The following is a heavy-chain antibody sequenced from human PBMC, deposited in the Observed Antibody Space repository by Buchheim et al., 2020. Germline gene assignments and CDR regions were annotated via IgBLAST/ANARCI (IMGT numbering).Heavy chain of an antibody. CDR3: ASGRAVGYRYVFDC. CDR1: GYNFTTYY. J-gene: IGHJ4*02. V-gene: IGHV1-46*01. D-gene: IGHD5-18*01. Sequence: QVQLVQSGAEVKKPGDSVKVSCKTSGYNFTTYYIHWVRQAPGQGLEWMGLINPSGLGTSYAQKFQGRVTMTRDTSTSTVYMELTSLRSEDTAVYLCASGRAVGYRYVFDCWGQGTL. CDR2: INPSGLGT.